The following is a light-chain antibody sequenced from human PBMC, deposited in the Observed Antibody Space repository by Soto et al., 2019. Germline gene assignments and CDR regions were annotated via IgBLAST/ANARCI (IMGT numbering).Light chain of an antibody. CDR3: QQYFNPRT. CDR1: QHISDY. Sequence: DTRLTQSPSSLSASVGDRVTITCQASQHISDYLNWYQQKPGKAPKLLVYDGTKLETGVPPRFSGSGSGTEFTFTISSLQPEDTATYYCQQYFNPRTFGGGTKV. J-gene: IGKJ4*01. V-gene: IGKV1-33*01. CDR2: DGT.